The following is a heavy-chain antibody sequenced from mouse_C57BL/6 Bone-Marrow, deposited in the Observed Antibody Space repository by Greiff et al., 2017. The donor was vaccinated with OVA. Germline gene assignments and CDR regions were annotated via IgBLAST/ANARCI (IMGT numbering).Heavy chain of an antibody. J-gene: IGHJ3*01. CDR1: GFTFSDYY. CDR3: ARRGTRYYSNYGFAY. D-gene: IGHD2-5*01. CDR2: ISNGGGST. Sequence: EVQLQESGGGLVQPGGSLKLSCAASGFTFSDYYMYWVRQTPEKRLEWVAYISNGGGSTYYPDTVKGRFTLARDNAKNTLYLQMSRLKSEDTAMYYCARRGTRYYSNYGFAYWGQGTLVTVSA. V-gene: IGHV5-12*01.